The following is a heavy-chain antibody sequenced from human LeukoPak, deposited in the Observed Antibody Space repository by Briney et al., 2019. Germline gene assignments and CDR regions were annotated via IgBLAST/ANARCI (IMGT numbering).Heavy chain of an antibody. CDR3: ARSPYCGGDCGGGWFDP. D-gene: IGHD2-21*02. CDR1: GYSFNSNW. V-gene: IGHV5-51*01. Sequence: GESLKISCKGSGYSFNSNWIGWVRQMPGKGLEWMGIIYPGDSDTRYSPSFQGQVTISADKSISTAYLQWSSLKASDTAMYYCARSPYCGGDCGGGWFDPWGQGTLVTVSS. CDR2: IYPGDSDT. J-gene: IGHJ5*02.